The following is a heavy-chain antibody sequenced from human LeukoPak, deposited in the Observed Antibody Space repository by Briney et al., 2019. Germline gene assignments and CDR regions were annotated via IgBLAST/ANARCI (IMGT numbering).Heavy chain of an antibody. CDR2: LYPGDSDT. Sequence: GESLKISCRGSGYSFTTYWIGWVRQLPAKGLEWMGILYPGDSDTRYSPSFQGHVTISADKSITTAYLQWNSLTASDTAMYYCARTQYSGSYYTAFDIWGRGTMVTVSS. V-gene: IGHV5-51*01. CDR1: GYSFTTYW. D-gene: IGHD1-26*01. CDR3: ARTQYSGSYYTAFDI. J-gene: IGHJ3*02.